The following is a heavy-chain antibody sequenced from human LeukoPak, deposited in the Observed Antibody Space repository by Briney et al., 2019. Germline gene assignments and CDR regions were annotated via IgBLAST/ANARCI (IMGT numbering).Heavy chain of an antibody. CDR2: INPNSGAT. Sequence: APVKVSCKGSGYTFTGYYMHWVRQAPGQGLEWMAWINPNSGATNYAQKFQGRVTVTRDTSISTAYMELSSLESDDTAVYYCVRDLMTTQTWDFDYWGQGTLVSVSS. D-gene: IGHD3-16*01. CDR1: GYTFTGYY. J-gene: IGHJ4*02. V-gene: IGHV1-2*02. CDR3: VRDLMTTQTWDFDY.